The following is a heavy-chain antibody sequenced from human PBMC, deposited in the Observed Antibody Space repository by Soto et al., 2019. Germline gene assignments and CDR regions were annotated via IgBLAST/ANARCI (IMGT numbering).Heavy chain of an antibody. J-gene: IGHJ4*02. V-gene: IGHV3-33*01. CDR3: AIDSKADSRGYYSGFDY. CDR2: IYYDGSNK. D-gene: IGHD3-22*01. Sequence: QVQLVESGGGVVQPGRSLRLSCAVSGFTFSSYGMNWVRQAPGKGLEWVAAIYYDGSNKYYADSVRGRFTISRDNFKNTMFLHTNSLRAEDTAVYYCAIDSKADSRGYYSGFDYWGQGTLVTVSS. CDR1: GFTFSSYG.